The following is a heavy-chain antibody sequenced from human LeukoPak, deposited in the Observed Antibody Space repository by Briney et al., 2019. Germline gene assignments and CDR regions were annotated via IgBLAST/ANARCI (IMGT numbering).Heavy chain of an antibody. D-gene: IGHD2-2*01. CDR2: ISYDGSNK. J-gene: IGHJ6*03. CDR3: ARDGGYCSSTSCLGDYYYYMDV. Sequence: GGSLRLSCAASGFTFSSYAMHWVRQAPGKGLEWVAVISYDGSNKYYADSVKGRFTISRDNSKNTLYLQMNSLRAEDTAVYYCARDGGYCSSTSCLGDYYYYMDVWGKGTTVTVSS. V-gene: IGHV3-30-3*01. CDR1: GFTFSSYA.